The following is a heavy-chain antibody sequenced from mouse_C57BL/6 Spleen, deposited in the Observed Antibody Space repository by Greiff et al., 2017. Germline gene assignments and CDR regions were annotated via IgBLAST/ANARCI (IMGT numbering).Heavy chain of an antibody. CDR1: GYTFTSYT. V-gene: IGHV1-4*01. Sequence: VQLQQSGAELARPGASVKMSCKASGYTFTSYTMHWVQQRPGQGLEWIGYINPSSGYTKYNQKFKDKVTLTADKSSSTAYMQLSSLTSEDSAVYYCASSITTGAFAYWGQGTLVTVSA. CDR3: ASSITTGAFAY. J-gene: IGHJ3*01. CDR2: INPSSGYT. D-gene: IGHD1-1*01.